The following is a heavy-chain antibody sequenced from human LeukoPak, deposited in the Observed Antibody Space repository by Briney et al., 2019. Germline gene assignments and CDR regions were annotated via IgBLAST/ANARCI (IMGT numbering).Heavy chain of an antibody. J-gene: IGHJ4*02. CDR2: IHWNGGGT. CDR1: GFSFSTYG. D-gene: IGHD5-24*01. CDR3: ARDYLRDGYNPYYFDY. Sequence: PGGSLRLSCAASGFSFSTYGMSWVRQAPGKGLEWVSGIHWNGGGTGYADSVKGRFTISRDNAKNSLYLQMNSLRAEDTAVYYCARDYLRDGYNPYYFDYWGQGTLVTVSS. V-gene: IGHV3-20*04.